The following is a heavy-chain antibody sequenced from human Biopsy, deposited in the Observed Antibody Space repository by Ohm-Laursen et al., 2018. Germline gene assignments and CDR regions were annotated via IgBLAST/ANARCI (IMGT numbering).Heavy chain of an antibody. CDR1: GGDINNYY. V-gene: IGHV4-4*07. CDR2: IYPGGGT. Sequence: SDTLSLTWNVSGGDINNYYWSWIRQPTGKGLEWIGRIYPGGGTNYNPSLKSRVTMSVDTSKKQLSLRLRSVTAADTAMYYCASVVLGPTNDAFDLWGQGTMVVVSS. CDR3: ASVVLGPTNDAFDL. J-gene: IGHJ3*01. D-gene: IGHD3-22*01.